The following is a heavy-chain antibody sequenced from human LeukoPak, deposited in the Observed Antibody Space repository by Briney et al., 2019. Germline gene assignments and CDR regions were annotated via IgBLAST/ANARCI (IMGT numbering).Heavy chain of an antibody. CDR1: GFTFTAYW. V-gene: IGHV3-21*01. D-gene: IGHD6-19*01. Sequence: GGSLRLSCAAYGFTFTAYWMTWVRQAPGKGLEWVSSISSSSSYIYYADSVKGRFTISRDNAKNSLYLQMNSLRAEDTAVYYCARDPSSGWYFSYWGQGTLVTVSS. CDR2: ISSSSSYI. J-gene: IGHJ4*02. CDR3: ARDPSSGWYFSY.